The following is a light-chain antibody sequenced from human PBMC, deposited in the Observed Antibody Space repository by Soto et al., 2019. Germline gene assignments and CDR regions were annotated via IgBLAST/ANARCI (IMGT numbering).Light chain of an antibody. Sequence: EIVLTQSPATLSLSTGERVTLTCRASQSVSSYLAWYQQKPGQAPRLLIYDASNRATGIPARFSGSGSGTDIILTISSLEPEDFAVYYCQQRSNSPTFGQGTKVEIK. V-gene: IGKV3-11*01. CDR3: QQRSNSPT. CDR1: QSVSSY. CDR2: DAS. J-gene: IGKJ1*01.